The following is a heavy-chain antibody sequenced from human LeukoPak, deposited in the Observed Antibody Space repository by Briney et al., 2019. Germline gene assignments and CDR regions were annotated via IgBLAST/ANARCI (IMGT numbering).Heavy chain of an antibody. CDR3: AKGSAVGRPYYFDS. Sequence: GGSLRLSCAASGFIFSRYAMSWVRQAPGKGLEWVSAIGGDGGSTYSADSVKGRFTISRDDSKNTLYLQMNSLIAEDTAVYYCAKGSAVGRPYYFDSWGQGTLVTVSS. V-gene: IGHV3-23*01. CDR2: IGGDGGST. CDR1: GFIFSRYA. J-gene: IGHJ4*02. D-gene: IGHD6-6*01.